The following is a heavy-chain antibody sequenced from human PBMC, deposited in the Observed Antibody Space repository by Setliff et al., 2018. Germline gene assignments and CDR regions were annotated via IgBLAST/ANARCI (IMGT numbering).Heavy chain of an antibody. CDR1: GGSITSYY. D-gene: IGHD3-3*01. J-gene: IGHJ4*02. V-gene: IGHV4-4*08. Sequence: SETLSLTCTVSGGSITSYYWSWIRQPPGRGLEWIGYIFTSGCTNCNPSLESRVTISVDTSKNQVSLKLTSVTAADTAVYFCARGYYNFLSGYYTPYYFDYWGQGTLVTVSS. CDR3: ARGYYNFLSGYYTPYYFDY. CDR2: IFTSGCT.